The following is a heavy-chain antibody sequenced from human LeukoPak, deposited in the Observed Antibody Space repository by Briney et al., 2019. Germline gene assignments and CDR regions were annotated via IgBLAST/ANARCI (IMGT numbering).Heavy chain of an antibody. V-gene: IGHV4-61*02. CDR2: IYTSGST. D-gene: IGHD5-18*01. CDR1: GGSITSSTSY. Sequence: SETLSLTCTVSGGSITSSTSYWGWIRQPAGKGLEWIGRIYTSGSTNYNPSLKSRVTMSVDTSKNQFSLKLSSVTAADTAVYYCARATKKQLYAFDIWGQGTMVTVSS. J-gene: IGHJ3*02. CDR3: ARATKKQLYAFDI.